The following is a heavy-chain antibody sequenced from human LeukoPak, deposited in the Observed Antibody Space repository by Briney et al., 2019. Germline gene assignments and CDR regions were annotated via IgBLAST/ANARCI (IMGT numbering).Heavy chain of an antibody. CDR2: IYYSGRT. D-gene: IGHD6-13*01. CDR1: GDSISSYY. J-gene: IGHJ2*01. V-gene: IGHV4-59*01. Sequence: SETLSLTCTVSGDSISSYYWTWIRQVPGKGLEWVGYIYYSGRTNYNPSLKSRVTISVDTSKNQFSLKLSSVTAADTAVYYCARVYYSNSYDYWYFDLWGRGTLVTVSS. CDR3: ARVYYSNSYDYWYFDL.